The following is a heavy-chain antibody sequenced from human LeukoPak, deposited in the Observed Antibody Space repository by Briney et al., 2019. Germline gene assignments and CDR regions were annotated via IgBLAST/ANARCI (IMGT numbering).Heavy chain of an antibody. D-gene: IGHD6-19*01. V-gene: IGHV4-31*03. CDR3: ARQSSASLYFDY. CDR1: GGXISSDGYY. Sequence: SQTLSLTCTVSGGXISSDGYYWSWIRQHPGKGLEWIGYVYYSGSTYYNPSLKSRLTISVDTSKNQFSLKLSSVTAADTAVYYCARQSSASLYFDYWGQGTLVTVSS. CDR2: VYYSGST. J-gene: IGHJ4*02.